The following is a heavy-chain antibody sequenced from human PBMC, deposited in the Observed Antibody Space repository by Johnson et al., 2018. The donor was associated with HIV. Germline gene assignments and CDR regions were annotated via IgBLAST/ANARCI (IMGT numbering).Heavy chain of an antibody. J-gene: IGHJ3*02. D-gene: IGHD5/OR15-5a*01. Sequence: EVQLVESGGGLVQPGGSLRLSCAASGFTFSDHYMDWVRQTPGKGLEWVGRTRNKANSYTTEYAASVKGRFTISRDDSKNSLYLQMNSLRAEDTAVYYCARGVLAFDIWGQGTMVTVSS. CDR3: ARGVLAFDI. CDR1: GFTFSDHY. V-gene: IGHV3-72*01. CDR2: TRNKANSYTT.